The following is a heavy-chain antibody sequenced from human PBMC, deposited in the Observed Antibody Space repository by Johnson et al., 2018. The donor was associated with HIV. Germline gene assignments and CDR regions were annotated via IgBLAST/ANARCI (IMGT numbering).Heavy chain of an antibody. CDR2: ISWNSGSI. D-gene: IGHD6-6*01. J-gene: IGHJ3*02. Sequence: VQLVESGGGLVQPGRSLRLSCAASGFIFDDYAMHWVRQAPGKGLEWVSGISWNSGSIGYADSVKGRFTISRDNAKNSLYLQMNSLRAEDTAVYYCARSYSSSSHDAFDIWGQGTMVTVSS. V-gene: IGHV3-9*01. CDR3: ARSYSSSSHDAFDI. CDR1: GFIFDDYA.